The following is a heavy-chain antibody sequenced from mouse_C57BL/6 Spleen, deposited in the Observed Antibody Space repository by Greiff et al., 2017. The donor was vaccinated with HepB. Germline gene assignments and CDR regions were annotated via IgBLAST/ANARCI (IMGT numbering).Heavy chain of an antibody. CDR2: ISSGSSTI. Sequence: EVKVVESGGGLVKPGGSLKLSCAASGFTFSDYGMHWVRQAPEKGLEWVAYISSGSSTIYYADTVKGRFTISRDNAKNTLFLQMTSLRSEDTAMYYCARLWPYYAMDYWGQGTSVTVSS. CDR1: GFTFSDYG. CDR3: ARLWPYYAMDY. D-gene: IGHD1-1*02. J-gene: IGHJ4*01. V-gene: IGHV5-17*01.